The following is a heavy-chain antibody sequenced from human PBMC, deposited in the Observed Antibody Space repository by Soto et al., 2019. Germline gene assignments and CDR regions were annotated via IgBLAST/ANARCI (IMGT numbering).Heavy chain of an antibody. V-gene: IGHV3-48*02. Sequence: EVQLVESGGGLVQPGGSLRLSCAASGFTFSSYSMNWVRQAPGKGLEWVSYISSSSSTIYYADSVKGRFTISRDNAKNSLYLQMNSLRDEDTAVYYCARSPVYGGYASFDYWGQGTLVTVSS. D-gene: IGHD5-12*01. CDR3: ARSPVYGGYASFDY. CDR2: ISSSSSTI. J-gene: IGHJ4*02. CDR1: GFTFSSYS.